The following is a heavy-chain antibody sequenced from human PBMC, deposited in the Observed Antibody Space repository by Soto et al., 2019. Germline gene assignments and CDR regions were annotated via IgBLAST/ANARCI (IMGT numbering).Heavy chain of an antibody. D-gene: IGHD1-1*01. CDR1: GDTFTSNY. Sequence: QVQLVQSGAEVRKPGASVKVSCEASGDTFTSNYLLWVRESPGQGLDWMGIINPSGGSTTYSQKLPGRLTVTRDTSTSTVIMELSSLRSDDTAVYYCARLTALTTADSWGQGTLVTVSS. CDR3: ARLTALTTADS. V-gene: IGHV1-46*03. CDR2: INPSGGST. J-gene: IGHJ4*02.